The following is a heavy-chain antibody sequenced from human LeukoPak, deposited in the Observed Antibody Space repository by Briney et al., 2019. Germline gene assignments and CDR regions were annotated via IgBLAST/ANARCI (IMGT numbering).Heavy chain of an antibody. J-gene: IGHJ2*01. D-gene: IGHD3-22*01. CDR3: AKGNYYDSSGVPWYFDL. CDR1: GFTFSSYA. V-gene: IGHV3-23*01. CDR2: ISGSGGST. Sequence: GGSLRLSCAASGFTFSSYAMSWVRQAPGKGLEWVSAISGSGGSTYYADSVKGRFTISRDNSKNTLYLQMNSLRAEDTAVYYCAKGNYYDSSGVPWYFDLWGRGTLVTVSS.